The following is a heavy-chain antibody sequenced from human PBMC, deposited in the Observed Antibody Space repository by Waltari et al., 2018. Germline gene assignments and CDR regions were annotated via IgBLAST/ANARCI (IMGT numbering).Heavy chain of an antibody. CDR3: AKYVGYSGGHFDS. Sequence: EVQLVESGGGLVQGGGSLRLSCVVSGFTFGDYAMSWVRQAPGKGLEWVSSLSGGGGNTHYEDSVRGRFTISRDNSKNTLYLQMNTLRAEDTATYYCAKYVGYSGGHFDSWGLGIPVTVSS. CDR2: LSGGGGNT. CDR1: GFTFGDYA. V-gene: IGHV3-23*04. J-gene: IGHJ4*02. D-gene: IGHD5-18*01.